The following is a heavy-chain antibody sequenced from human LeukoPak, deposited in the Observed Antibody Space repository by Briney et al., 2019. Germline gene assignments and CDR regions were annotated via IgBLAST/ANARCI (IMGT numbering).Heavy chain of an antibody. CDR3: ARAFIAPHYDFWSGYGMDV. D-gene: IGHD3-3*01. Sequence: SETLSLTCTVSGGSISRGDYYWSWIRQPPGKGLEWIGYISYSGSTYYNPSLKSRVTISVDTSKNQFSLKLSSVTAADTAVYYCARAFIAPHYDFWSGYGMDVWGLGTTVTVSS. J-gene: IGHJ6*02. CDR1: GGSISRGDYY. CDR2: ISYSGST. V-gene: IGHV4-30-4*01.